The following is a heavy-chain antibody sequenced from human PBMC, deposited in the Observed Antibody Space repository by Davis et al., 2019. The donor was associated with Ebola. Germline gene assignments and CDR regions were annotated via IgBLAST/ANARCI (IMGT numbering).Heavy chain of an antibody. J-gene: IGHJ4*02. CDR2: INHSGST. CDR1: GRSLSGYY. Sequence: PSETLSLTCAVYGRSLSGYYWTWIRQPPGKGLEWIGEINHSGSTNYNPSLKSRVTISVDTSKNQFSLKLSSVTAADTAVYYCARGRVDTMVRGVIKPYYFDYWGQGTLVTVSS. CDR3: ARGRVDTMVRGVIKPYYFDY. V-gene: IGHV4-34*01. D-gene: IGHD3-10*01.